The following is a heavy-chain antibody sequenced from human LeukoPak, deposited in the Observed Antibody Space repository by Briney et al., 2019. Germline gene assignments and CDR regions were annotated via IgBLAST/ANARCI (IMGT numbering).Heavy chain of an antibody. CDR1: GFTFSSYA. J-gene: IGHJ4*02. Sequence: GGSLRLSCAASGFTFSSYAMSWVRQAPGKGLEWVSSVSGSGGSAYFADSVKGRFTISRDNSNNTLYLQMNSLRDEETAVYYCARGRYYDKSGYFDFWGQGTLVTISS. CDR3: ARGRYYDKSGYFDF. V-gene: IGHV3-23*01. CDR2: VSGSGGSA. D-gene: IGHD3-22*01.